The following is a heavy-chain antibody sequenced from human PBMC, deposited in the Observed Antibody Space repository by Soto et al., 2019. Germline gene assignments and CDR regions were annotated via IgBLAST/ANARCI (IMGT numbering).Heavy chain of an antibody. D-gene: IGHD3-22*01. Sequence: EVQVLESGGGVVQPGGSLRLSCAASGFTFSSYAMSWVRQAPGKGLEWVSAISCSGGSTYYADSVKGRFTISRDNSKNTLYLQMNSLRAEDTAVYYCARAGARYYDRSRAQDWGQGTLVTVSS. CDR2: ISCSGGST. CDR3: ARAGARYYDRSRAQD. V-gene: IGHV3-23*01. J-gene: IGHJ4*02. CDR1: GFTFSSYA.